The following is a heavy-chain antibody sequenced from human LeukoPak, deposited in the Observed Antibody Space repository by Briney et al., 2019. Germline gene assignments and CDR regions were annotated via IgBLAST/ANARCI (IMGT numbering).Heavy chain of an antibody. CDR2: INPNSGGT. V-gene: IGHV1-2*02. J-gene: IGHJ4*02. Sequence: ASVKVSCKASGGTFSGYYMHWVRQAPGQGLEWMGWINPNSGGTNYAQKFQGRVTMTRDTSISTAYMELSRLRSDDTAVYYCARLADYGDYENFDYWGQGTLVTVSS. CDR1: GGTFSGYY. D-gene: IGHD4-17*01. CDR3: ARLADYGDYENFDY.